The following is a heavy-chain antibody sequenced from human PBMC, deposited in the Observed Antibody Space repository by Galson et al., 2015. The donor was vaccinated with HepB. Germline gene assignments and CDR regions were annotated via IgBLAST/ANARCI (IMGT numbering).Heavy chain of an antibody. CDR1: GGTFSSYA. V-gene: IGHV1-69*13. J-gene: IGHJ4*02. CDR2: IIPIFGTA. D-gene: IGHD6-13*01. Sequence: SVKVSCKASGGTFSSYAISWVRQAPGQGLEWMGGIIPIFGTANYAQKFQGRVTITADESTSTAYMELSSLRSEDTAVYYCARGYSSSPGVFDYWGQGTLVTVSS. CDR3: ARGYSSSPGVFDY.